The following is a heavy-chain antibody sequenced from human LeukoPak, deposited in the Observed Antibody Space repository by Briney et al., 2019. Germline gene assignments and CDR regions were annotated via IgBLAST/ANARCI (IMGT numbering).Heavy chain of an antibody. V-gene: IGHV3-30-3*01. CDR2: ISYDGSNK. CDR1: GFTFSSYA. D-gene: IGHD3-10*01. J-gene: IGHJ6*02. Sequence: GGSLRLSCAASGFTFSSYAMHWVRQAPGKGLEWVAVISYDGSNKYYADSVKGRFTISRDNSKNTLYLQMNNLRAEDTAVYYCAKDRRLWFGGYGMDVWGQGTTVTVSS. CDR3: AKDRRLWFGGYGMDV.